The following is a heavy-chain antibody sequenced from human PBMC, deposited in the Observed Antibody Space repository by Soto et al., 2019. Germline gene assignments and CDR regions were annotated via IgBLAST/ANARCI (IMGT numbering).Heavy chain of an antibody. V-gene: IGHV4-34*01. J-gene: IGHJ4*02. D-gene: IGHD3-16*02. Sequence: QVQLQQWGAGLLKPSETLSLTCAVYGGSFSGYYWSWIRQPPGKGLEWIGEINHSGSTNYNPSLTSRVTISVDTSKNQFALKLSSVTAADTAVYYCARGLSTFDYWGQGTLVTVSS. CDR2: INHSGST. CDR3: ARGLSTFDY. CDR1: GGSFSGYY.